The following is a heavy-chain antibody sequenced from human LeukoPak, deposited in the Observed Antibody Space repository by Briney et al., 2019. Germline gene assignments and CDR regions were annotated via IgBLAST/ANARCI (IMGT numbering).Heavy chain of an antibody. D-gene: IGHD3-9*01. CDR3: AKVELRYFDWSDPYDY. Sequence: GESLRLSCAASGFTFSSYAMAWVRQAPGKGLEWVSTIGSSAGTTLYADSVKGRFTISRDNSKNTLYLQINSLRAEDTALYYCAKVELRYFDWSDPYDYWGQGTLVTVSS. J-gene: IGHJ4*02. CDR1: GFTFSSYA. CDR2: IGSSAGTT. V-gene: IGHV3-23*01.